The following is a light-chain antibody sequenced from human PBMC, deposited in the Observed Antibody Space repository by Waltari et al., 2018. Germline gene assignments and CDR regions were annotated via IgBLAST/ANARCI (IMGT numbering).Light chain of an antibody. V-gene: IGKV4-1*01. Sequence: DIVMTQSPDSLAVSLGERATINCKSSQSVLYSSNNKNYLAWYQQKPGQPPKLLIYWASTRESGVPDRFSGSGSGTDFTLTIGSLQAEDVAVYYCQHYYSIPRTFGPGTKVDIK. CDR3: QHYYSIPRT. CDR1: QSVLYSSNNKNY. CDR2: WAS. J-gene: IGKJ3*01.